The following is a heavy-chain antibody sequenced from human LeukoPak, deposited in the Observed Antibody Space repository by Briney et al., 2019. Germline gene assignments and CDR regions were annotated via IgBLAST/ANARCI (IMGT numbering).Heavy chain of an antibody. Sequence: GASVKVSCKASGYTFTGYYMHWVRQAPGQGLEWMGWINPNSGGTNYAQKFQGRVTMTRDTSISTAYMELSRLRSDDTAVYYCARRRCSGGSCYPNSNWFDPRGQGALVTVSS. J-gene: IGHJ5*02. CDR2: INPNSGGT. V-gene: IGHV1-2*02. CDR1: GYTFTGYY. CDR3: ARRRCSGGSCYPNSNWFDP. D-gene: IGHD2-15*01.